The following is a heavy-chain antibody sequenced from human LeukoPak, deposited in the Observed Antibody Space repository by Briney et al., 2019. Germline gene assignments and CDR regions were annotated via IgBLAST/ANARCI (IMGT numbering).Heavy chain of an antibody. CDR1: GGTFSSYA. CDR3: ATGGNYYGSGSYYIN. J-gene: IGHJ4*02. CDR2: IIPIFGTA. V-gene: IGHV1-69*05. Sequence: SVKASCKASGGTFSSYAISWVRQAPGQGLEWMGGIIPIFGTANYAQKFQGRVTITTDESTSTAYMELNSLRSEDTAVYYCATGGNYYGSGSYYINWGQGTLVTVSS. D-gene: IGHD3-10*01.